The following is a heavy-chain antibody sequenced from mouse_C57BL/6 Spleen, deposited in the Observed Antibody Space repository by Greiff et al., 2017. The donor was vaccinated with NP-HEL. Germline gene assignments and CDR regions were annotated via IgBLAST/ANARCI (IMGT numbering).Heavy chain of an antibody. Sequence: QVQLQQSGPELVKPGASVKISCKASGYAFSSSWMNWVKQRPGKGLEWIGRIYPGDGDTNYNGKFKGKAPLTADKSSSTAYMQLSSLTSEDSAVYFCAREDYYGSSYVSFDYWGQGTTLTVSS. D-gene: IGHD1-1*01. CDR2: IYPGDGDT. J-gene: IGHJ2*01. CDR3: AREDYYGSSYVSFDY. V-gene: IGHV1-82*01. CDR1: GYAFSSSW.